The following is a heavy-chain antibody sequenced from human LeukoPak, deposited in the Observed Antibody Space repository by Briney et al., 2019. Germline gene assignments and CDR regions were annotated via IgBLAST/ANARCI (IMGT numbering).Heavy chain of an antibody. CDR1: GFTFSSYG. Sequence: AGSLRLSCAASGFTFSSYGMHWVRQAPGKGLEWVAFIRYDGSNKYYADSVKGRFTISGENSKNTLHLQIYSLRAEDTAVYYCAKPGYCSGGSCRYYFDYWGQGTLVTVSS. V-gene: IGHV3-30*02. D-gene: IGHD2-15*01. CDR3: AKPGYCSGGSCRYYFDY. J-gene: IGHJ4*02. CDR2: IRYDGSNK.